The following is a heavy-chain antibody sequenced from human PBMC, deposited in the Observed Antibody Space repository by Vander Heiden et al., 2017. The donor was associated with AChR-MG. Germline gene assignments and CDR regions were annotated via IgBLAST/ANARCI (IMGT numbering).Heavy chain of an antibody. CDR1: GFTFSAHG. Sequence: QVQLVESGGGVVRPGRPLRRSCVASGFTFSAHGLHWVRQAPGKGLEWVAFISNDGKNKNYAESVKGRFFISRDNSKNSRSLLVNSLRSEDTAVYFCAKILTDTSGWENVDFWGQGTLVTVSS. CDR2: ISNDGKNK. CDR3: AKILTDTSGWENVDF. D-gene: IGHD6-19*01. J-gene: IGHJ4*02. V-gene: IGHV3-30*18.